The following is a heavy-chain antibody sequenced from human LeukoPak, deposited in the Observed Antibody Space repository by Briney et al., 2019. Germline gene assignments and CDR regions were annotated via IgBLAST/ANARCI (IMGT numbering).Heavy chain of an antibody. CDR2: IKQDGSEI. CDR1: GFNMSDYW. CDR3: ARDIDWLDC. Sequence: PGGSLRLSCIASGFNMSDYWMSCVRQAPGKGLEWVANIKQDGSEIYSGDSLKGRFTISRDNAKNSLYLQMNSLRGEDTAVYYCARDIDWLDCWGQGTLVTVSS. D-gene: IGHD2-15*01. V-gene: IGHV3-7*01. J-gene: IGHJ5*01.